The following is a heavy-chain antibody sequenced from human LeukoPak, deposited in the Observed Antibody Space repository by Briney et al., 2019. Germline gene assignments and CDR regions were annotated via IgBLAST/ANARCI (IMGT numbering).Heavy chain of an antibody. Sequence: PGGSLRLSCAGAGFSITDHHMDWVRQAPGKGLEWVGRSATTKPNSCATQYAASVRGRLTISRDDSQNSLYLQLNSLKTEDTAVYYCVRVVTTGSRWYHFDDWGLGTLVTVSS. CDR3: VRVVTTGSRWYHFDD. J-gene: IGHJ4*02. CDR1: GFSITDHH. CDR2: SATTKPNSCAT. V-gene: IGHV3-72*01. D-gene: IGHD6-13*01.